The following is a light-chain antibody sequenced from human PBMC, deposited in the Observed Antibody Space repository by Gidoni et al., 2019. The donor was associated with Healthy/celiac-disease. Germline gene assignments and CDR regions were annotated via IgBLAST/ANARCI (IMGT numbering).Light chain of an antibody. V-gene: IGLV1-40*01. CDR1: SSNIGAGYD. CDR3: QSYDSSLSGPV. CDR2: GNS. Sequence: QSVLTQPPSVSGAPGQRVTISCTGSSSNIGAGYDVHWYQKLPGTAPKPLIYGNSNRPSGVPDRFSGSKSGTSASLAITGLQAEDEADYYCQSYDSSLSGPVFGGGTKLTVL. J-gene: IGLJ2*01.